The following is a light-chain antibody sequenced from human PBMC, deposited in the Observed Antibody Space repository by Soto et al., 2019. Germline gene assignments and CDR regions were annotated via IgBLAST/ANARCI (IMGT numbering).Light chain of an antibody. CDR1: QSLLHSNGYNY. CDR2: LGS. V-gene: IGKV2-28*01. CDR3: MQALQTRT. J-gene: IGKJ1*01. Sequence: DIVMTQSPLSLPVTPGEPASISCRSSQSLLHSNGYNYLDWYLQKPGQSPQLLIYLGSYRASGVHDRFSGSGSGTDFTLKISRVEAEDVGVYYCMQALQTRTFGQGTKVDI.